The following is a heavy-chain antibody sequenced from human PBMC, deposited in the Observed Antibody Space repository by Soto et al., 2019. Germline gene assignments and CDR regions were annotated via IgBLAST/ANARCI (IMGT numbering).Heavy chain of an antibody. D-gene: IGHD6-19*01. CDR3: ARQASGRYPDD. CDR1: GGSISSGGYY. CDR2: IFDSGTT. V-gene: IGHV4-31*03. Sequence: QVQLQESGPGLVTPSQTLSLTCTVSGGSISSGGYYWSWLRQHPGKGLEWIGYIFDSGTTYYTPSLKSRVTISVDPSKSQFSLRLTSVTATDTAVYYCARQASGRYPDDGGQGTLVTVSP. J-gene: IGHJ4*02.